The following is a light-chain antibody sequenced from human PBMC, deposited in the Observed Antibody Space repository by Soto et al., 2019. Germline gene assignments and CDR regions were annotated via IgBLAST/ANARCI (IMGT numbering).Light chain of an antibody. CDR2: AAS. V-gene: IGKV1-17*01. J-gene: IGKJ1*01. CDR3: LQYNSDSWT. CDR1: QGITYD. Sequence: DIQMTQSPSSLSASVGNRVTITSWASQGITYDLAWYQQTPGKAPKRLIYAASSLQSGVPSRFSGSGSGTEFTLIISSLQPEDFATYYCLQYNSDSWTFGQGTKVDIK.